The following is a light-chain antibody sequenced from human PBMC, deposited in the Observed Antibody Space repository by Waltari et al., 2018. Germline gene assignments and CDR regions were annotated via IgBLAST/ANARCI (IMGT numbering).Light chain of an antibody. Sequence: SYELTQPLSVSVALGQTARITCRGNNLGRKDVHWYQQKPGQAPVLVNRPSGIRERFSRSNSGNTATLTISRAQAGDEADYYCQVYDSNTWVFGGGTKLTVL. J-gene: IGLJ3*02. CDR3: QVYDSNTWV. CDR1: NLGRKD. V-gene: IGLV3-9*01.